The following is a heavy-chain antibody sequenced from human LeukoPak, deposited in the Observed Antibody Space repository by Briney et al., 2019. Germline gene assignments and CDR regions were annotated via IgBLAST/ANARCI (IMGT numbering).Heavy chain of an antibody. CDR2: IKQDGSEK. J-gene: IGHJ4*02. CDR1: GFTFSSYW. CDR3: ARSGPICSGGSCYYRY. D-gene: IGHD2-15*01. Sequence: SGGSLRLSCAASGFTFSSYWMSWVRQALGKGLEWVANIKQDGSEKYYVDSVKGRFTISRDNAKNSLYLQMNSLRAEDTAVYYCARSGPICSGGSCYYRYWGQGTLVTVSS. V-gene: IGHV3-7*01.